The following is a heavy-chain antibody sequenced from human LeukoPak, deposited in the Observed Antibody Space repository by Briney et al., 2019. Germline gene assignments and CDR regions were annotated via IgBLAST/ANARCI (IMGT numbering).Heavy chain of an antibody. J-gene: IGHJ4*02. D-gene: IGHD2-2*01. CDR1: GYTFTSYY. CDR3: ARAPGIVVVPAAGYYFDY. CDR2: ISAYNGNT. Sequence: ASVKVSCKASGYTFTSYYMHWVRQAPGQGLEWMGWISAYNGNTNYAQKFQGRVTMTTDTSTSTAYMELRSLRSDEKAVYYCARAPGIVVVPAAGYYFDYWGQGTLVTVSS. V-gene: IGHV1-18*04.